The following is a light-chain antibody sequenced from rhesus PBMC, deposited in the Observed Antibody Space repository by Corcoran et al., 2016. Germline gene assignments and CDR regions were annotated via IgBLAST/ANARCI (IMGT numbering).Light chain of an antibody. CDR3: QQYSSSPLT. CDR2: KAS. Sequence: DIQMTQSPSSLSASVGDTVTITCRASQSISSWLAWYQQKPGKAPKLLIYKASTLQSGGPSRFSGSGSGTDFTPTISSLQSEDFATYYCQQYSSSPLTFGGGTKVEIK. J-gene: IGKJ4*01. CDR1: QSISSW. V-gene: IGKV1-22*01.